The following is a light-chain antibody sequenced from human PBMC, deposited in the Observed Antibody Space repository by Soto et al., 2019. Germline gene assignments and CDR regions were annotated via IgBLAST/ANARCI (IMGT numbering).Light chain of an antibody. Sequence: EIVMTQSPATLSVSPGERATLSCRASQSVSSNLAWYQQKPGQAPRLLIYGASTRATGIPARFSGSGSGTDFTLAISSLQSEDFAVYYCQEYKNWPSITFGQGTRLENK. CDR3: QEYKNWPSIT. J-gene: IGKJ5*01. CDR1: QSVSSN. CDR2: GAS. V-gene: IGKV3-15*01.